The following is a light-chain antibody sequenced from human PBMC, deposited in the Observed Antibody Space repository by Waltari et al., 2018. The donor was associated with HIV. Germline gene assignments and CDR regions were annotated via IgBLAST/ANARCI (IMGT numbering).Light chain of an antibody. J-gene: IGKJ1*01. V-gene: IGKV3-15*01. CDR1: QSISSN. CDR2: GAS. Sequence: DIMMTQSPATLSVSPGERATLSCRASQSISSNVAWYQQRHGQAPRLLIYGASTRASGIPARCSGSGSVPEFSLTISSLQSEDFAMYDCQQYSNWPRTFGQGTKVEI. CDR3: QQYSNWPRT.